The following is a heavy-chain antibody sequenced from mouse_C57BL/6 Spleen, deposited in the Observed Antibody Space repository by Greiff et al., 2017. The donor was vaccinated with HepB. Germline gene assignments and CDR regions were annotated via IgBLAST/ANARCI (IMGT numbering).Heavy chain of an antibody. CDR1: GYSITSGYY. Sequence: ESGPGLVKPSPSLSLTCSVPGYSITSGYYWNWIRQFPENKLECMGYISYDGSNNYNPSLKNRISITRDTSKNQFFLKLNSVTTEDTATYDCARDYGSRRGYWYFDVWGTGTTVTVSS. J-gene: IGHJ1*03. D-gene: IGHD1-1*01. CDR3: ARDYGSRRGYWYFDV. CDR2: ISYDGSN. V-gene: IGHV3-6*01.